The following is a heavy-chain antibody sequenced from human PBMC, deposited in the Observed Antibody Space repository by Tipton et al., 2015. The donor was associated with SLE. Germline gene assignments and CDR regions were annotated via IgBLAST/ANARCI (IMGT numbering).Heavy chain of an antibody. CDR2: IYYSGST. V-gene: IGHV4-28*03. CDR1: GYSISSGYY. Sequence: TLSLTCAVSGYSISSGYYWSWIRQPPGKGLEWIGYIYYSGSTYYNPSLKSRVTISVDTSKNQFSLKLSSVTAADTAVYYCAREGLLWFGEVASFDYWGQGTLVTVSS. CDR3: AREGLLWFGEVASFDY. D-gene: IGHD3-10*01. J-gene: IGHJ4*02.